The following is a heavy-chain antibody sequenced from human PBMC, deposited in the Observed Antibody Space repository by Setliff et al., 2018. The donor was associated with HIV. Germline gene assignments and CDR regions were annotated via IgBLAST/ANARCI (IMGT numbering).Heavy chain of an antibody. CDR3: ARDLKVSWFGELSVADV. CDR1: GDSISSSSYY. CDR2: IYYSGST. D-gene: IGHD3-10*01. Sequence: PSETLSLTCTVSGDSISSSSYYWGWIRQPPGKGLEWIGSIYYSGSTHYNPSLQSRVTVSVDTSKNQFSLSLSSVTAADTAVYYCARDLKVSWFGELSVADVWGKGTTVTVSS. J-gene: IGHJ6*03. V-gene: IGHV4-39*07.